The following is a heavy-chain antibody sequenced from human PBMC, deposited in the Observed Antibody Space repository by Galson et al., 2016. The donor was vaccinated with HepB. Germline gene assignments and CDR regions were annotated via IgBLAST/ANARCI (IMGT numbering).Heavy chain of an antibody. CDR2: IYWDDDN. CDR3: AHTSGWCMDV. D-gene: IGHD6-19*01. CDR1: GFSLTSRGVG. J-gene: IGHJ6*02. V-gene: IGHV2-5*02. Sequence: PALVKPTQTLTLTCTFSGFSLTSRGVGVGWIRQPPGKALEWLALIYWDDDNHYSPSLKSRLTITKDTSKNQVILTMTNMDPEDTGIYYCAHTSGWCMDVWGQGTTVTVSS.